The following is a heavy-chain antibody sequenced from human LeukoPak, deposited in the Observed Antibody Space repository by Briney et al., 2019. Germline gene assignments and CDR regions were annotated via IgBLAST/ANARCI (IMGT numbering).Heavy chain of an antibody. Sequence: PGGSLRLSCAASGFTFSSYAMSWVRQASGEGLEWVSAISYSGYSTYYADSVKGRFTISRDNSKNTLYLQMNSLRAEDTAVYYCAKSRSDSAYYHFDLWGQGALVTVSS. V-gene: IGHV3-23*01. CDR2: ISYSGYST. CDR3: AKSRSDSAYYHFDL. J-gene: IGHJ4*02. CDR1: GFTFSSYA. D-gene: IGHD3-22*01.